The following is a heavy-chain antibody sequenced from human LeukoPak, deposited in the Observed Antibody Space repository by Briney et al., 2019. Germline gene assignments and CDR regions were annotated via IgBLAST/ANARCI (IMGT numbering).Heavy chain of an antibody. Sequence: ASVKVSCKASGYTFTSYCMHWVRQAPGQGLEWMGIINPSGGSTSYAQKFQGRVTITADKSTSTAYMELSSLRSEDTAVYYCARADSSSHSSSPSFDYWGQGTLVTVSS. V-gene: IGHV1-46*01. CDR2: INPSGGST. CDR3: ARADSSSHSSSPSFDY. CDR1: GYTFTSYC. J-gene: IGHJ4*02. D-gene: IGHD6-6*01.